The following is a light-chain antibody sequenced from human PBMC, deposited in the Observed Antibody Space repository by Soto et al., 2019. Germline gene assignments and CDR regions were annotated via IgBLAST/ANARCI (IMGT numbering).Light chain of an antibody. J-gene: IGLJ2*01. CDR1: SSDVGGYNY. CDR3: SAYAGSNTVVV. V-gene: IGLV2-8*01. Sequence: QSALTQPPSASGSPGQSVTISCTGTSSDVGGYNYVSWYQQHPGKAPKLMIYEVSKRPSGVPDRFSGSKSGNTASLTVSGLQAEDEADYYGSAYAGSNTVVVFGGGPKLTVL. CDR2: EVS.